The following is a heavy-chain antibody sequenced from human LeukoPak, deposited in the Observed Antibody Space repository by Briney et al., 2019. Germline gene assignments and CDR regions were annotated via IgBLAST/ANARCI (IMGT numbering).Heavy chain of an antibody. V-gene: IGHV3-23*01. CDR2: IVGGAGGT. CDR3: AKETVVVAGGFDY. J-gene: IGHJ4*02. D-gene: IGHD2-15*01. CDR1: GFTFSSHG. Sequence: PGGSLRLSCAASGFTFSSHGMSWVRQAPGKGLEWVSGIVGGAGGTYYADSVKGRFTISRDNSKNTLYLQMNSLRAEDTAVYYCAKETVVVAGGFDYWGQGTLVTVSS.